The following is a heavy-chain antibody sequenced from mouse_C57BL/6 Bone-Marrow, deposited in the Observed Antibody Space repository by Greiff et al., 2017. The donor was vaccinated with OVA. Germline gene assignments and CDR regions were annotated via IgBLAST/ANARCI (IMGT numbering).Heavy chain of an antibody. CDR3: AREGRIRLTFYYAMDY. CDR1: GFTFSSYA. V-gene: IGHV5-4*01. D-gene: IGHD2-12*01. CDR2: ISDGGSYT. J-gene: IGHJ4*01. Sequence: EVKLVESGGGLVKPGGSLKLSCAASGFTFSSYAMSWVRQTPEKRLEWVATISDGGSYTYYPDNVKGRFTISRDNAKNNLYLQMSHLKSEDTAMYYCAREGRIRLTFYYAMDYWGQGTSVTVSS.